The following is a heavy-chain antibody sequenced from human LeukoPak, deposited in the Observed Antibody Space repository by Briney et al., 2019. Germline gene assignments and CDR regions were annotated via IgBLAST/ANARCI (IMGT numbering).Heavy chain of an antibody. V-gene: IGHV3-43*02. CDR2: ISATGSTT. CDR1: GLTFSTYA. CDR3: ARESGKFDY. J-gene: IGHJ4*02. Sequence: GGSLRLSCTASGLTFSTYALSWVRQTPGKGLEWLSVISATGSTTYYADSVKGRFSISRDNSKNSLSLEMRSLRTEDTAMYYCARESGKFDYWGQGTLVAVSS.